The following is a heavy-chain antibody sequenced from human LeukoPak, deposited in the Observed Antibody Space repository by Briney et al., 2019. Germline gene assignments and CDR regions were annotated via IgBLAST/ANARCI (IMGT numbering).Heavy chain of an antibody. V-gene: IGHV4-34*01. CDR1: GWSFSGYY. J-gene: IGHJ5*02. CDR2: INHSGST. Sequence: SETLSLTCAVYGWSFSGYYCSWILQPPPKKLVWMGGINHSGSTNYNPSLNSRGTISVDTSKTQFSLKLSSVTAADSAVYYCARGPLGNPPINPVRPVGFDPWGQGTLVTVSS. D-gene: IGHD1-14*01. CDR3: ARGPLGNPPINPVRPVGFDP.